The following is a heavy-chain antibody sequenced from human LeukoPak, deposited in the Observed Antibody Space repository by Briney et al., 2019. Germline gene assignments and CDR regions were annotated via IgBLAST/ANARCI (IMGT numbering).Heavy chain of an antibody. CDR1: GFTFSSYW. J-gene: IGHJ3*01. Sequence: GGSLRLACAASGFTFSSYWMHWVRQAPGEGLVWVSRIDPDDSGSTYADSVKGRFTISRDNAKNTLWLQMNSLRADDTAVYYCAGVRAGGNRAFDVWGQGTVVAVSS. D-gene: IGHD4-23*01. CDR3: AGVRAGGNRAFDV. CDR2: IDPDDSGS. V-gene: IGHV3-74*01.